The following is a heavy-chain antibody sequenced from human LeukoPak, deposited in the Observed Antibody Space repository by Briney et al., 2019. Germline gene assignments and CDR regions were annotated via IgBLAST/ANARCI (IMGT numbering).Heavy chain of an antibody. CDR2: IFYSGST. Sequence: PSETLSLTCTVSGGSISTSNYYWGWIRQPPGKGLEWIGNIFYSGSTYYNPSLKSRITISIDTSKNQFSLKLNSVTAADTAVYYCASGGGSYYSDFDYWGQGTLVTVSS. J-gene: IGHJ4*02. CDR1: GGSISTSNYY. V-gene: IGHV4-39*07. D-gene: IGHD1-26*01. CDR3: ASGGGSYYSDFDY.